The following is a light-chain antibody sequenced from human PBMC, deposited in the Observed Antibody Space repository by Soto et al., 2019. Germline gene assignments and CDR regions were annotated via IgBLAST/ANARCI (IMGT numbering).Light chain of an antibody. CDR1: QGISGY. V-gene: IGKV1-39*01. CDR3: QQTYTFPLT. CDR2: TAS. J-gene: IGKJ1*01. Sequence: DIRMTQSPSSLSASVGDTVTITCRASQGISGYLSWFQHKPGEAPKLLIYTASSLQDGVPLRFSGAGSRTDFRLTISGLQPEDSVTYYCQQTYTFPLTFGHGTMVHIK.